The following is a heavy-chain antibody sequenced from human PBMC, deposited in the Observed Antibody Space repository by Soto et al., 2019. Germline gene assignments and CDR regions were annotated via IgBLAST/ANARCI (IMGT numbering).Heavy chain of an antibody. CDR3: AKDAVATIIRAPFDY. J-gene: IGHJ4*02. CDR2: ISGSGGST. CDR1: GFTFSSYA. V-gene: IGHV3-23*01. D-gene: IGHD5-12*01. Sequence: EVQLLESGGGLVQPGGSLRLSCAASGFTFSSYAMSWVRQAPGKGLEWVSAISGSGGSTYYADSVKGRFTISRDNSKNTLYLQMNSMRAEETAVYYSAKDAVATIIRAPFDYWGQGTLVTFSS.